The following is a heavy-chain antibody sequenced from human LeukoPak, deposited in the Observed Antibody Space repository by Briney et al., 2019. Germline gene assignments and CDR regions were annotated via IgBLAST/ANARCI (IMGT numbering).Heavy chain of an antibody. J-gene: IGHJ4*02. CDR1: GGSISTSGYY. V-gene: IGHV4-39*01. Sequence: SETLSLTCTVSGGSISTSGYYWAWIRQPPGKGLEWIGSIYYSGSTYYSPSLKSRVTISVDTSKNQFSLKLSSVTAADTAVYYCAKQYDSSGSYWGQGTLVTVSS. CDR2: IYYSGST. D-gene: IGHD3-22*01. CDR3: AKQYDSSGSY.